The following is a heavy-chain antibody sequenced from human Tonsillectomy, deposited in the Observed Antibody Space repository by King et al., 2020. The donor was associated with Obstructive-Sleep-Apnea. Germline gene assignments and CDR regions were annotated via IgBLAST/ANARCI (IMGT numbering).Heavy chain of an antibody. Sequence: QLQESGSGLVKPSQTLSLTCAVSGGSISSGGYSWSWIRQPPGKGLEWIGYIYHSGSTYYNPSLKSRVTISVDRSKNQFSLKLSSVTAADTAVYYCARVTRSPKYYYDSSGYYTNADYFDYWGQGTLVTVSS. V-gene: IGHV4-30-2*01. CDR3: ARVTRSPKYYYDSSGYYTNADYFDY. D-gene: IGHD3-22*01. J-gene: IGHJ4*02. CDR1: GGSISSGGYS. CDR2: IYHSGST.